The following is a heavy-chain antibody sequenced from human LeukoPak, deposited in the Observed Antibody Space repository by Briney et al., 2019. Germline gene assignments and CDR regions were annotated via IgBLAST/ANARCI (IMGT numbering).Heavy chain of an antibody. CDR3: VTSIDLAGWGGFDV. V-gene: IGHV4-4*02. CDR2: IYHSGST. J-gene: IGHJ3*01. CDR1: GGSISSSNW. D-gene: IGHD1-26*01. Sequence: SGTLSLTCAVSGGSISSSNWWSWVRQPPGKGLEWIGEIYHSGSTNYNASLKSRVTISVDTSKNQFSLKVNSVTVADTAVYYCVTSIDLAGWGGFDVWGQGRMVTVSS.